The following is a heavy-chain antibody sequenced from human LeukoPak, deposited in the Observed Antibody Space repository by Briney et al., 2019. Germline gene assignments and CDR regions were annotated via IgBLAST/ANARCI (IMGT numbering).Heavy chain of an antibody. Sequence: GGSLRLSCAASGFTFSSYGMHWVRQAPGKGLEWVAFIRYDGSNKYYADSVKGRFTISRDNSKNTLYLQMNSLRAEDTAVYYCARDFLPSWGIVVVPAARESGDDWFDPWGQGTLVTVSS. CDR2: IRYDGSNK. CDR3: ARDFLPSWGIVVVPAARESGDDWFDP. J-gene: IGHJ5*02. D-gene: IGHD2-2*01. V-gene: IGHV3-30*02. CDR1: GFTFSSYG.